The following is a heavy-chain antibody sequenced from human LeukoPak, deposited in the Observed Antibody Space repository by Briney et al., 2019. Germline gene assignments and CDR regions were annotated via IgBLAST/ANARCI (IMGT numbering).Heavy chain of an antibody. CDR3: AKRGGYYDFWSGPLDWFDP. Sequence: GGSLRLSCAASGFTFSSYAMSWVRQAPGKGLEWVSAISGSGGGTYYADSVKGRFTISRDNSKNTLYLQMNSLRAEDTAVYYCAKRGGYYDFWSGPLDWFDPWGQGTLVTVSS. CDR1: GFTFSSYA. CDR2: ISGSGGGT. D-gene: IGHD3-3*01. J-gene: IGHJ5*02. V-gene: IGHV3-23*01.